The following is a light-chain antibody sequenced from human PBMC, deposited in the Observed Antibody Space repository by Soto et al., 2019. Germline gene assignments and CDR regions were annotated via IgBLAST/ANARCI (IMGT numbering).Light chain of an antibody. J-gene: IGLJ2*01. V-gene: IGLV1-40*01. Sequence: QSALTQPPSVSGAPGQRVTLSCTGSSFNIGAGYDVHWYQQLPGTAPKLLIFGNSNRPSGVPDRFSGSKSGTSASLAITGLQAEDEADYYCQSYDTSLSGVIFGGGTKLTVL. CDR2: GNS. CDR1: SFNIGAGYD. CDR3: QSYDTSLSGVI.